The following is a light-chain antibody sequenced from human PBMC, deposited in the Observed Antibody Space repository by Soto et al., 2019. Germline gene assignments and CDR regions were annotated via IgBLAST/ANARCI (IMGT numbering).Light chain of an antibody. CDR3: QQRYKTSLSS. V-gene: IGKV1-39*01. CDR1: QRIDNF. J-gene: IGKJ2*01. CDR2: GAS. Sequence: DIQMTQSPSFLSASVGDRVTITCRASQRIDNFLNWYQQKPGKAPKLLIYGASSLKSGVPSRFSVSGSGTDFTLTITSLQPEDSATYHCQQRYKTSLSSFGQGTKVEIK.